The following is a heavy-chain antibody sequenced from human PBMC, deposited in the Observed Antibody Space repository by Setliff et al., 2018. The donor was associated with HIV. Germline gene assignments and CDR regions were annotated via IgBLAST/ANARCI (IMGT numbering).Heavy chain of an antibody. Sequence: SETLSLTCNVSGDSITSYYWSWIRQPAGKGLEWIGHLYTSGSTDYNPSLKSRVSISVDTSKNQFSLKLSSVTAADTAVYYCARASTMIVVVIKGFDIWGQGTMVTVSS. CDR1: GDSITSYY. CDR3: ARASTMIVVVIKGFDI. D-gene: IGHD3-22*01. J-gene: IGHJ3*02. CDR2: LYTSGST. V-gene: IGHV4-4*07.